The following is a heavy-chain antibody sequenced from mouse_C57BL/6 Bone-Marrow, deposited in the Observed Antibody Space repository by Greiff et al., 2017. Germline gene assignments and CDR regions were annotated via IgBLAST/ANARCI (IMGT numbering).Heavy chain of an antibody. J-gene: IGHJ2*01. CDR1: GYTFTDYY. D-gene: IGHD2-1*01. CDR3: ARSELLDYFDY. V-gene: IGHV1-19*01. Sequence: EVQLQQSGPVLVKPGASVKMSCKASGYTFTDYYMNWVKQSHGKSLEWIGVINPYNGGTSYNQKFKGKATLTVDKSSSTAYMELNSLTSEDSAVYDCARSELLDYFDYWGQGTTLTVSS. CDR2: INPYNGGT.